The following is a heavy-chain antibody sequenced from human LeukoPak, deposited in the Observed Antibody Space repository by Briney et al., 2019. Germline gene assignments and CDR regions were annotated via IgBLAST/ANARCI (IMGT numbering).Heavy chain of an antibody. CDR1: GFTFSTYS. Sequence: GGSLRLSCAASGFTFSTYSMNWVRQAPGKGLEWVSSISSSTTYIYYADSVKGRFTISRDNAKNSLYLQMHSLRAEDTAVYYCARVSTEYCSGGSCYSRGDYFDYWGQGTLVTVSS. D-gene: IGHD2-15*01. CDR2: ISSSTTYI. J-gene: IGHJ4*02. CDR3: ARVSTEYCSGGSCYSRGDYFDY. V-gene: IGHV3-21*01.